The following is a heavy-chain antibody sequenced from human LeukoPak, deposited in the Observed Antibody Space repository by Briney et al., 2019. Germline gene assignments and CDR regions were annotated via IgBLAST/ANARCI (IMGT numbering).Heavy chain of an antibody. V-gene: IGHV4-34*01. CDR2: INHSGST. Sequence: SETLSLTCAVYGGSFSGYYWSWIRQPPGKGLEWIGEINHSGSTNYNPSLKSRVTISVDTSKNQFSLKLSSVTAADTAVYYCARGPRGYSYEKYFQHWGQGTLVTVSS. CDR3: ARGPRGYSYEKYFQH. CDR1: GGSFSGYY. J-gene: IGHJ1*01. D-gene: IGHD5-18*01.